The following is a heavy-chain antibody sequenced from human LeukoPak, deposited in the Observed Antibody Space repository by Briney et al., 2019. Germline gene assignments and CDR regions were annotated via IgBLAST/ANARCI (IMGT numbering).Heavy chain of an antibody. CDR1: GGTFISYA. D-gene: IGHD2-15*01. Sequence: SVKVSCKASGGTFISYAISWVRQAPGQGLEWMGRIIPILGIANYAQKFQGRVTITADKSTSTAYMELSSLTSEDTAVYYCARDQISVVVVAATPDYYYYGMDVWGQGTTVTVSS. V-gene: IGHV1-69*04. CDR3: ARDQISVVVVAATPDYYYYGMDV. CDR2: IIPILGIA. J-gene: IGHJ6*02.